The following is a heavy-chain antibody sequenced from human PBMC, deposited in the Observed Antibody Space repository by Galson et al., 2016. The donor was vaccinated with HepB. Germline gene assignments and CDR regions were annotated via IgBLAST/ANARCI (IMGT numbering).Heavy chain of an antibody. CDR1: GFTFSSDW. V-gene: IGHV3-7*01. D-gene: IGHD2-8*02. CDR3: ASWWQTPASYFDY. J-gene: IGHJ4*02. Sequence: SLRLSCAASGFTFSSDWMSWVRQAPGKGPEWVANIKQEVSEKYYGDSVKGRFTISRDNAKNSLYLQMNSLRAEDTAVYYCASWWQTPASYFDYWGQGTLVTVSS. CDR2: IKQEVSEK.